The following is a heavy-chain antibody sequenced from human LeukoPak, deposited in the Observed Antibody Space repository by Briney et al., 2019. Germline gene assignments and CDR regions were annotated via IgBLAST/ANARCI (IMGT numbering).Heavy chain of an antibody. D-gene: IGHD6-19*01. CDR3: ARDEEQLNM. V-gene: IGHV3-7*04. J-gene: IGHJ3*02. Sequence: PGGSLRLSCAASGITFRSFYMSWVRQAPGKGLEWVANINQDGRQKNYVDSVKGRFTISRDNAKNSLYLETNSLRSEDTAVYYCARDEEQLNMWGQGTMVTVSS. CDR2: INQDGRQK. CDR1: GITFRSFY.